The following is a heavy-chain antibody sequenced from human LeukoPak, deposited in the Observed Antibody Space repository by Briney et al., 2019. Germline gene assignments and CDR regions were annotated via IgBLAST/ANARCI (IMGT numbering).Heavy chain of an antibody. CDR1: GYTFTTYF. CDR3: ARIIAASATWDY. Sequence: ASVKVTCKASGYTFTTYFLHWVRQAPGQGLEWMGLINPRGGSTSYAQKFQGRATMTRDTSTSTVYMELSSLRSEDTAVYYCARIIAASATWDYWGQATLVTVSS. CDR2: INPRGGST. D-gene: IGHD6-13*01. V-gene: IGHV1-46*01. J-gene: IGHJ4*02.